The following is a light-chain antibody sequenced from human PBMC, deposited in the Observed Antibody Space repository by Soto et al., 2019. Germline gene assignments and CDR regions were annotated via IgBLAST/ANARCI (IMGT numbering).Light chain of an antibody. CDR2: DVT. V-gene: IGLV2-14*01. Sequence: QSALNQPASVSGSPGQSVTISCSGSSSDVGAYNYVSWYQRHPVKAPKLMIYDVTNRPSGVSNRFSGSKSGNTASLTISGLQAEDEADYFCSSYTSSSTVVFGGGTKLTVL. J-gene: IGLJ3*02. CDR3: SSYTSSSTVV. CDR1: SSDVGAYNY.